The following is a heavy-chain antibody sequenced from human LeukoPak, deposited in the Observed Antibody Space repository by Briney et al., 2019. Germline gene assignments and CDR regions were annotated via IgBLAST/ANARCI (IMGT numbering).Heavy chain of an antibody. V-gene: IGHV1-2*02. CDR3: ARDPPRVVVPAAKGTSGY. CDR2: INPNSGGT. Sequence: ASVKVSCKASGYTFTGHYMHWVRQAPGQGLEWMGWINPNSGGTNYAQKFQGRVTMTRDTSISTAYMELSRLRSDDTAVYYCARDPPRVVVPAAKGTSGYWGQGTLVTVSS. J-gene: IGHJ4*02. D-gene: IGHD2-2*01. CDR1: GYTFTGHY.